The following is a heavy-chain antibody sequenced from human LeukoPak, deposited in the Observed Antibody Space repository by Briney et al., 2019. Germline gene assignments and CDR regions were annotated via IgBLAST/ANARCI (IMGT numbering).Heavy chain of an antibody. Sequence: ASVKVSCKASGYSFTGYYIHWVRQAPGQGLEWMGWINPNSGGTNYAQKFQGRVTMTRDTSISTAYMELSRLRSDDTAVYYCARGYSSGWYVSFDYWGQGTLVTVSS. J-gene: IGHJ4*02. CDR2: INPNSGGT. CDR3: ARGYSSGWYVSFDY. V-gene: IGHV1-2*02. CDR1: GYSFTGYY. D-gene: IGHD6-19*01.